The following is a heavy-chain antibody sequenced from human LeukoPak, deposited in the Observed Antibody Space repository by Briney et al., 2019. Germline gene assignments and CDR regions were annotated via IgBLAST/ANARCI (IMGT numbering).Heavy chain of an antibody. D-gene: IGHD5-12*01. V-gene: IGHV4-30-2*01. CDR2: IYHSGST. CDR1: GGSISSGGYS. CDR3: ASGNTGYDRDSFDI. Sequence: STTLSLTCAVSGGSISSGGYSWSWVRQPPGEGPEWVGYIYHSGSTYYNPSLQSRVTISLDRPKNQFSLKLSSMTAADTAVYYCASGNTGYDRDSFDIRGQGTMVTVSS. J-gene: IGHJ3*02.